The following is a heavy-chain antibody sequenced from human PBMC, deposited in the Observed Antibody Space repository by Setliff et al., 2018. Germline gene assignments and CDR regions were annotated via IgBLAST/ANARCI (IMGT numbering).Heavy chain of an antibody. V-gene: IGHV4-39*01. D-gene: IGHD2-15*01. CDR1: GGSVSNSGFF. Sequence: SETLSLTCTVSGGSVSNSGFFWGWLRQAPGKGLEWIGNIYDSGSSNYNASLKSRLIITRDTSKNQISLKLTSETAADTAVYYCGRGFSRIEGWGNWFDPWGQGILVTVS. CDR2: IYDSGSS. J-gene: IGHJ5*02. CDR3: GRGFSRIEGWGNWFDP.